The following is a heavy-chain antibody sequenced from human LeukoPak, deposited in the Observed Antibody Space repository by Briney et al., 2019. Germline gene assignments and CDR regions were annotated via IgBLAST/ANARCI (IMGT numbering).Heavy chain of an antibody. V-gene: IGHV4-34*01. CDR1: GGSLSGYY. D-gene: IGHD3-10*01. CDR3: ARGGPGGSGSYYNPRYYGMDV. Sequence: SETLSLTCAVYGGSLSGYYWSWIRQPPGKGLEWIGEINHSGSTNYNPSLKSRVTISVDTSKNQFSLKLSSVTAADTAVYYCARGGPGGSGSYYNPRYYGMDVWGKGTTVTVSS. CDR2: INHSGST. J-gene: IGHJ6*04.